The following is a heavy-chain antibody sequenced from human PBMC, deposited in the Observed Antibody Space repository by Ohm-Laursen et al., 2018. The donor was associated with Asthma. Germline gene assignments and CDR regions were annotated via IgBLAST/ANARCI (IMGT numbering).Heavy chain of an antibody. CDR1: GGSISSYY. Sequence: GTLSLTCIVSGGSISSYYWSWIRQPPGKGLEWIGYIYYSGNTNYNPSLNSRVTISVDTSKNHFSLKLSSVTAADTAVYYCARLLISSAYYENWYFDLWGRGTLVTVSS. D-gene: IGHD3-22*01. J-gene: IGHJ2*01. CDR3: ARLLISSAYYENWYFDL. CDR2: IYYSGNT. V-gene: IGHV4-59*01.